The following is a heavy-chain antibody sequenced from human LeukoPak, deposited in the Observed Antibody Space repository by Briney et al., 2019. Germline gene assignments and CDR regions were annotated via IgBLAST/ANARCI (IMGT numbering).Heavy chain of an antibody. D-gene: IGHD3-22*01. Sequence: SGGSLRLSCAASGFTFDDYAMHWGRQAPGKGLEWVSGISWNSGSIGYADSVKGRFTISRDNAKNSLYLQMNSLRAEDTALYYCAKGSYYYDSSGYYSRFDYWGQGTLVTVSS. CDR2: ISWNSGSI. CDR3: AKGSYYYDSSGYYSRFDY. V-gene: IGHV3-9*01. J-gene: IGHJ4*02. CDR1: GFTFDDYA.